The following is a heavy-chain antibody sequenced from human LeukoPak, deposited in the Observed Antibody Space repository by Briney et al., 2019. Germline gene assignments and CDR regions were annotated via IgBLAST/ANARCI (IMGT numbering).Heavy chain of an antibody. CDR3: GRGDWYFDF. V-gene: IGHV1-18*01. D-gene: IGHD2-21*01. J-gene: IGHJ4*02. CDR1: GYTFPDYP. Sequence: GASVKVSCKAYGYTFPDYPISWVRQAPGQGLEWMGWVSAYNGDTNYAHNVQDRVTMTTDTSTSTAYMELRSLRSDDTAVYYCGRGDWYFDFWGQGTLVTVSS. CDR2: VSAYNGDT.